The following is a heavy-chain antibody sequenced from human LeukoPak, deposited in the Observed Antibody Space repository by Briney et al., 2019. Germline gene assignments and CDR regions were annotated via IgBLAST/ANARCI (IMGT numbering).Heavy chain of an antibody. CDR3: ATETLSSGYYYGDAFDI. D-gene: IGHD3-22*01. CDR2: FDPEDGET. CDR1: GYTLTELS. V-gene: IGHV1-24*01. Sequence: ASVTVSCKVSGYTLTELSMHWVRQAPGKGLEWMGGFDPEDGETIYAQKFQGRVTMTEDTSTDTAYMELSSLRSEDTAVYYCATETLSSGYYYGDAFDIWGQGTMVTVSS. J-gene: IGHJ3*02.